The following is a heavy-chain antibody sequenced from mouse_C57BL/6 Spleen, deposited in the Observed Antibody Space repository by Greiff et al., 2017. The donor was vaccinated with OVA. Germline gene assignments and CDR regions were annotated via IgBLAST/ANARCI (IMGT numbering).Heavy chain of an antibody. CDR3: ARSSYYYGSSYPDY. CDR1: GFNIKNTY. V-gene: IGHV14-3*01. CDR2: IDPANGNT. D-gene: IGHD1-1*01. Sequence: EVKLVESVAELVRPGASVKLSCTASGFNIKNTYMHWVKQRPEQGLEWIGRIDPANGNTKYAPKFQGKATITADTSSNTAYLQLSSLTSEDTAIYYCARSSYYYGSSYPDYWGQGTTLTVSS. J-gene: IGHJ2*01.